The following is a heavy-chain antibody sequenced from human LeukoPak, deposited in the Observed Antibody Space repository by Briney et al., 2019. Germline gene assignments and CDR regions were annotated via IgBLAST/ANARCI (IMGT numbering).Heavy chain of an antibody. CDR2: INAGNGNT. D-gene: IGHD6-19*01. CDR3: ARDDPFSSGCLMDV. V-gene: IGHV1-3*01. J-gene: IGHJ6*02. Sequence: GASVKVSCKASGGTFSSYAISWVRQAPGQRLEWMGWINAGNGNTKYSQKFQGRVTITRDTSASTAYMELSSLRSEDTAVYYCARDDPFSSGCLMDVWGQGTTVTVSS. CDR1: GGTFSSYA.